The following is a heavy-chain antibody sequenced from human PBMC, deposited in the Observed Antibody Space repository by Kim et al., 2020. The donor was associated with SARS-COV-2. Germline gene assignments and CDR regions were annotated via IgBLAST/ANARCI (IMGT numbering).Heavy chain of an antibody. V-gene: IGHV1-46*01. CDR1: GYTFTSYY. CDR3: ARDLPIGGSGAHQMTDYGMDV. J-gene: IGHJ6*02. D-gene: IGHD2-15*01. Sequence: ASVKVSCKASGYTFTSYYMHWVRQAPGQGLEWMGIINPSGGSTSYAQKFQGRVTMTRDTSTSTVYMELSSLRSEDTAVYYCARDLPIGGSGAHQMTDYGMDVWGQGTTVTVSS. CDR2: INPSGGST.